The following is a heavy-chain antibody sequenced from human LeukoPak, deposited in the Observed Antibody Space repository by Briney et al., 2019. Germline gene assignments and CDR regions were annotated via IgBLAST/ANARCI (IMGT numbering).Heavy chain of an antibody. CDR2: ILYDGSEE. J-gene: IGHJ4*02. V-gene: IGHV3-30*04. Sequence: PGGSLRLSCAASGFIFNNHAMRWVRQAPGKGLEWVAVILYDGSEEYYADSVKDRFTISRDNSKNTLFLQMNSLTAEDTAIFYCARDRPRALDYWGQGTLVTVSS. CDR3: ARDRPRALDY. D-gene: IGHD1-26*01. CDR1: GFIFNNHA.